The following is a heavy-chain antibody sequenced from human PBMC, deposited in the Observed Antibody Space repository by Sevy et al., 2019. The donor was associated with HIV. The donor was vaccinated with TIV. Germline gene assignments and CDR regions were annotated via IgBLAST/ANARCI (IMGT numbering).Heavy chain of an antibody. J-gene: IGHJ4*02. D-gene: IGHD3-22*01. CDR2: ISGSRGST. Sequence: GGSLRLSCAASGFTFSSYAMSWVRQAPGKGLEWVSAISGSRGSTYYADSVKGRFTISRDNSKNTLYLQMNSLRAEDTAVYYCAKGGAGYYYDSSGSYYFDYWGQGTLVTVSS. CDR3: AKGGAGYYYDSSGSYYFDY. V-gene: IGHV3-23*01. CDR1: GFTFSSYA.